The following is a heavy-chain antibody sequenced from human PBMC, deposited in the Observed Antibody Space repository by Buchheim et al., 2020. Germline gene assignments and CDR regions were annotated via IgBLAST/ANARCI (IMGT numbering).Heavy chain of an antibody. CDR3: ARTVTIFGVVIMRDYYGMDV. V-gene: IGHV4-59*01. CDR2: IYYSGST. CDR1: GGSISSYY. D-gene: IGHD3-3*01. Sequence: QVQLQESGPGLVKPSETLSLTCTVSGGSISSYYWSWIRQPPGKGLEWIGYIYYSGSTNYNPSLKRRVTITVDTSKNQSSLKLSSVTAADTAVYYCARTVTIFGVVIMRDYYGMDVWGQGTT. J-gene: IGHJ6*02.